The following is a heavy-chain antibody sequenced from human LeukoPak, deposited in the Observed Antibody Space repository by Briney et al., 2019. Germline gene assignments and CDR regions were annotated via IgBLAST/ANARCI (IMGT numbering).Heavy chain of an antibody. Sequence: GGSLKLSCAASGFTFSGSAMHWVRQAYGKGLEWVGRIRRRGNSYATAYAASVTGRFTISRDDSKNTAYLQMNSLRAEDTAIYYCSRHDSSVVGGNDAFDIWGQGTLVTVSS. V-gene: IGHV3-73*01. D-gene: IGHD1-26*01. CDR3: SRHDSSVVGGNDAFDI. CDR2: IRRRGNSYAT. J-gene: IGHJ3*02. CDR1: GFTFSGSA.